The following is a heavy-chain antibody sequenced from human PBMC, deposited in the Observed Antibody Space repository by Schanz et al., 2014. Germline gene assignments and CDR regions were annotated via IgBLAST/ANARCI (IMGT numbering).Heavy chain of an antibody. CDR1: GYTFTGYY. D-gene: IGHD5-12*01. CDR2: INPNSGTT. V-gene: IGHV1-2*02. CDR3: ARAFGGYDPAGALDY. Sequence: QILLVQPGPEVKKPGASVKVSCKASGYTFTGYYMHWVRQAPGQGLEWMGWINPNSGTTNYAQKFQGGVTMTRDTSISTAYMELSRPKSDDTAVYYGARAFGGYDPAGALDYWGQGTLVTVSS. J-gene: IGHJ4*02.